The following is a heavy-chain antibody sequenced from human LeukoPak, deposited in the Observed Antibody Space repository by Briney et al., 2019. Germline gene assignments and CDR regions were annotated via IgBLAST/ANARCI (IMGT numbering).Heavy chain of an antibody. CDR3: AKHPPPGNNGYEGFIDN. CDR1: GGTFSSYA. J-gene: IGHJ4*02. Sequence: SVKVSCKTSGGTFSSYALSWVRQAPGQGLEWMGGTVPILGTATYAQKFLGRVTITEDESSSTAYMELSSLSADDTAVYYCAKHPPPGNNGYEGFIDNWGQGTLVIVSS. CDR2: TVPILGTA. V-gene: IGHV1-69*13. D-gene: IGHD5-12*01.